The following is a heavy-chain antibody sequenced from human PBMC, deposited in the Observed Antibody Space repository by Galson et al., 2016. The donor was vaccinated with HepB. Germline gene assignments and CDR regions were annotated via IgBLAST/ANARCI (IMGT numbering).Heavy chain of an antibody. Sequence: NLSLTCTVSGGYIRSSTYSWSWIRQSLGKGPEWIGYISHSGDTHYNPPLKSRVTISEDRSKNQFSLKLSSVTAAETAVYYSARDAWDDDLKSNDGFDIWGQGTMVTVSS. J-gene: IGHJ3*02. CDR2: ISHSGDT. D-gene: IGHD4-17*01. V-gene: IGHV4-30-2*06. CDR1: GGYIRSSTYS. CDR3: ARDAWDDDLKSNDGFDI.